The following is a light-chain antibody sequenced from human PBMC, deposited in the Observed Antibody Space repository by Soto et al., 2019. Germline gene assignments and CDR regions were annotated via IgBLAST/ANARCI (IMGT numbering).Light chain of an antibody. CDR2: EVN. CDR3: CSYVGSSILM. Sequence: QSVLTQPASVSGFPGQSITISCTGTSSDVGLYNLVSWYQQLPGKAPKLIIYEVNERPSGISDRFSGSKSGNTASLTISGLQDEDEADYYCCSYVGSSILMFGGGTKLTVL. V-gene: IGLV2-23*02. J-gene: IGLJ3*02. CDR1: SSDVGLYNL.